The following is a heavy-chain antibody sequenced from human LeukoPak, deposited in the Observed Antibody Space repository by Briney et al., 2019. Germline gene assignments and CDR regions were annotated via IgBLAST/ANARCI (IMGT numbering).Heavy chain of an antibody. J-gene: IGHJ3*02. CDR2: MNPNSGNT. V-gene: IGHV1-8*01. CDR3: ARVHYGGNVDAFDI. CDR1: GYTFTSYD. D-gene: IGHD4-23*01. Sequence: ASVKVSCKASGYTFTSYDINWVRQAPGQGLEWMGWMNPNSGNTDYAQKFQGRVTMTRNKSISTAYMELSSLRSEDTAVYYCARVHYGGNVDAFDIWGQGTMVTVSS.